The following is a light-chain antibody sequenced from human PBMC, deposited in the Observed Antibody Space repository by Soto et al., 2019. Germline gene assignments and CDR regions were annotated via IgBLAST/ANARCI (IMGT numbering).Light chain of an antibody. CDR2: DAS. CDR1: QSVSSSY. J-gene: IGKJ5*01. CDR3: QQRSNWPLIT. V-gene: IGKV3D-20*02. Sequence: EIVLTQSPGTLSLSPGDGATLSCRSSQSVSSSYLAWYQQKPGQAPRLLIYDASNRATGIPARFSGSGSGTDFTLTISSLEPEDFAVYYCQQRSNWPLITFGQGTRLEI.